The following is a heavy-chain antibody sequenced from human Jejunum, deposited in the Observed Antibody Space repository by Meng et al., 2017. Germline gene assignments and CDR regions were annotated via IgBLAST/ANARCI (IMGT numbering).Heavy chain of an antibody. Sequence: QVPRQQSGPGVVKPSQTLSHTCAIAGDSGSSTGAAWNRCRQSASGGLEWLGRTYYRSKWYNDYAVYVKGRIAINPDTSKNQFFLQLNSVTPEDTAVYYCARDYGTSRPFEYWGQGILVTVSS. CDR2: TYYRSKWYN. D-gene: IGHD1/OR15-1a*01. V-gene: IGHV6-1*01. CDR3: ARDYGTSRPFEY. CDR1: GDSGSSTGAA. J-gene: IGHJ4*02.